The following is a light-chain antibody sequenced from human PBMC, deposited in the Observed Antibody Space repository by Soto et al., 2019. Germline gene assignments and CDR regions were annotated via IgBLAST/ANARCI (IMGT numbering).Light chain of an antibody. CDR3: QQYKDYWT. CDR2: ETS. CDR1: QSISRW. Sequence: DVQMTQSPSTLSASVGDRVTITCRASQSISRWLAWYQQKPGKAPKLLIYETSSLEDGVPSRFTGSGSGTEFSLTITSLQAEDFASYYCQQYKDYWTFGQGTKVDMK. J-gene: IGKJ1*01. V-gene: IGKV1-5*03.